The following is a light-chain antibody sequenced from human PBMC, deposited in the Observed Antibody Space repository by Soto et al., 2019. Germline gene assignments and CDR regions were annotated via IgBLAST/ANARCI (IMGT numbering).Light chain of an antibody. CDR3: QQTNGFRLT. CDR1: QGISSW. Sequence: DIQMTQSPSSVSASVGDRVTITCRASQGISSWLAWYQRKPGKAPKLLIYAASSLQSGVPSRFSGSGTGTDVTLTLSSLQPEDFATDKCQQTNGFRLTFGGGTKVEIK. V-gene: IGKV1-12*01. CDR2: AAS. J-gene: IGKJ4*01.